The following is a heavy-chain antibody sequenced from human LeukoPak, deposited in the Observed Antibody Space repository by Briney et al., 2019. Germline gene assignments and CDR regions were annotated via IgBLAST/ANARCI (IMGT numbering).Heavy chain of an antibody. V-gene: IGHV3-30*03. J-gene: IGHJ4*02. CDR1: GFTFSSYG. D-gene: IGHD5-12*01. CDR3: ARGRHSGYDYMLDF. CDR2: ISYDGSNK. Sequence: GGSLRLSCAASGFTFSSYGMHWVRQAPGKGLEWVAVISYDGSNKYYADSVEGRFTVSRDNSENRLYLQMDSLRPEDTAVFYCARGRHSGYDYMLDFWGQGALVIVTS.